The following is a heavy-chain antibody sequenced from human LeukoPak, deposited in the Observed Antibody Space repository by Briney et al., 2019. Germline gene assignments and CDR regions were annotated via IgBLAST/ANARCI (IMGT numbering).Heavy chain of an antibody. V-gene: IGHV3-53*01. CDR3: ARDSAFSSYSN. D-gene: IGHD2-15*01. J-gene: IGHJ1*01. Sequence: GGSLRLSCAASGFTINNNYMSWVRQAPGKGLEWVAIIYSDRSTYYPESVKGRFTISRDDSKNMLLLQMDSLRVEDTAIYYCARDSAFSSYSNWGQGTLVTVSS. CDR1: GFTINNNY. CDR2: IYSDRST.